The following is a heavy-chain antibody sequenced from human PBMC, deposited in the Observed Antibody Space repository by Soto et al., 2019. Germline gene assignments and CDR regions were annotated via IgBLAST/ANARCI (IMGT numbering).Heavy chain of an antibody. V-gene: IGHV3-33*08. D-gene: IGHD3-3*01. J-gene: IGHJ3*02. CDR2: ICDDGGNK. Sequence: GGSLRLSCAASGFTFSSYAMRWVRQAPGKGLEWVAVICDDGGNKYYADSVKGRFTISRDNSKNTLYLQMNSLRAEDTAVYYCARVPYDFWSGYYVPAPDAFDIWGQGTMVTVSS. CDR3: ARVPYDFWSGYYVPAPDAFDI. CDR1: GFTFSSYA.